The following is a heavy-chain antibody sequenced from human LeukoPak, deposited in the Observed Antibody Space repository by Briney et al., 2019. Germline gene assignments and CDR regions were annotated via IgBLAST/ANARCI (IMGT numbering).Heavy chain of an antibody. CDR3: ARFDTYYYDSSGYYSAFDI. Sequence: GGSLRLSCAASGFTFDNYGMSWVRQVPGKGLEWVSGINWNGGSTGYADSVKGRFTISRDNAKNFLYLRVNSLSTEDTALYCCARFDTYYYDSSGYYSAFDIRGQGTIVTVSS. CDR1: GFTFDNYG. CDR2: INWNGGST. D-gene: IGHD3-22*01. J-gene: IGHJ3*02. V-gene: IGHV3-20*04.